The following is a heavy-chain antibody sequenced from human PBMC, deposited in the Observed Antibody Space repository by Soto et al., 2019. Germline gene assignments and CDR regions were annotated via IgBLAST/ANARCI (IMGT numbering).Heavy chain of an antibody. CDR1: GFTFSTYW. CDR3: ATAISSPFSNFDS. CDR2: IKEDASEE. V-gene: IGHV3-7*01. Sequence: EVQLVQSGGDLVQPGGSLRLSCVASGFTFSTYWMTWVRQAPGMGLEWVAGIKEDASEEVYVDSVKGRFSISSDNAKNSLYLQLNRLRAEDTTVYYWATAISSPFSNFDSWGQGSLVTVSS. J-gene: IGHJ4*02. D-gene: IGHD2-2*01.